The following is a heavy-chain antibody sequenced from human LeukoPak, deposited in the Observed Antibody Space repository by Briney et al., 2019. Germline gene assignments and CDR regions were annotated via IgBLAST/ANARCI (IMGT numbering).Heavy chain of an antibody. CDR2: ISSSSSTI. D-gene: IGHD6-19*01. J-gene: IGHJ4*02. CDR3: AKDGSRSGWYPRY. CDR1: GFTFSSYS. V-gene: IGHV3-48*04. Sequence: GGSLRLSCAASGFTFSSYSMNWVRQAPGKGLEWVSYISSSSSTIYYADSVKGRFTISRDNAKNSLYLQMNSLRAEDTALYYCAKDGSRSGWYPRYWGQGTLVTVSS.